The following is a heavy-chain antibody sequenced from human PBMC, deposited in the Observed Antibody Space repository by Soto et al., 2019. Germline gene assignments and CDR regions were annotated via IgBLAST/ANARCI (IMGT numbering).Heavy chain of an antibody. J-gene: IGHJ6*02. V-gene: IGHV3-48*01. CDR3: AREGYYSCYGMDV. Sequence: EVQLVESGGGLVQPGGSLRLSCAASGFTFSSYSMNWVRQAPGKGLEWVSYISSSSSTIYYADSVKGRFTISRDNAKNSLYLQRNSLGAEDTAVYYCAREGYYSCYGMDVWGQGTTVTVS. CDR1: GFTFSSYS. CDR2: ISSSSSTI.